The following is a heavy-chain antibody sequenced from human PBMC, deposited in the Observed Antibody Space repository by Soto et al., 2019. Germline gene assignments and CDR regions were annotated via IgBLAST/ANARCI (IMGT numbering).Heavy chain of an antibody. V-gene: IGHV4-4*07. D-gene: IGHD3-22*01. CDR3: ARGYYDSSGQSNTFDI. Sequence: SETLSLTCTVSVGSISSYYWSWIRQPAGKGLEWIGRIYTSGSTNYNPSLKSRVTISVDTSKNQFSLKLSSVTAADTAVYYCARGYYDSSGQSNTFDIWGQGTMVTVSS. CDR1: VGSISSYY. CDR2: IYTSGST. J-gene: IGHJ3*02.